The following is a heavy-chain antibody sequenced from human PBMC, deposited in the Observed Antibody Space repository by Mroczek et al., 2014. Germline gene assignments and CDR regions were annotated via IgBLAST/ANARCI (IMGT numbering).Heavy chain of an antibody. Sequence: QVTLKESGPTLVKPTQTLTLTCTFSGFSLSTSGVGVGWIRQPPGKALEWLALIYWNDDKRYSPSLKSRLTITKDTSKNQVVLTMTNMDPVDTATYYCAHSDSQWPNHYYFDYWGQGTLVTVSS. D-gene: IGHD6-19*01. CDR1: GFSLSTSGVG. V-gene: IGHV2-5*01. J-gene: IGHJ4*02. CDR2: IYWNDDK. CDR3: AHSDSQWPNHYYFDY.